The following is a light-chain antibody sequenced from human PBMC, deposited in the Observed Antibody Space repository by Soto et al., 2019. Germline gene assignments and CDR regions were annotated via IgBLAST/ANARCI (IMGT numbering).Light chain of an antibody. CDR2: GAS. CDR1: QSVTTY. J-gene: IGKJ1*01. Sequence: DIQMTQSPSSLSASVGDRVTIACRASQSVTTYLNWYQQKPGKAPKLLIYGASSLQSGVPSRFSGSGSGTDFTLTISSXQPEDFATYHCQQSYSTPQTFGQGTKVDIK. V-gene: IGKV1-39*01. CDR3: QQSYSTPQT.